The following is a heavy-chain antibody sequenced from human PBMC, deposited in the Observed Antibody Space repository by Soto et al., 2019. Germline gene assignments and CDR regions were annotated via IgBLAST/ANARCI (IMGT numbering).Heavy chain of an antibody. D-gene: IGHD1-26*01. CDR3: ARALVWSGSYYAFDY. CDR2: INSDGSST. Sequence: EVQLVESGGGLVQPGGSLRLSCAASGFTFSSYWMYWVRQAPGKGLVWVSRINSDGSSTTYADSVKGRFTISRDNAKNTLYLQMKSLRAEDTAVYYCARALVWSGSYYAFDYWGQGTLVTVSS. CDR1: GFTFSSYW. J-gene: IGHJ4*02. V-gene: IGHV3-74*01.